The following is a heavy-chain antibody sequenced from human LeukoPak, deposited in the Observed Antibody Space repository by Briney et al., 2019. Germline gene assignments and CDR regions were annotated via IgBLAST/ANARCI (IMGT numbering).Heavy chain of an antibody. D-gene: IGHD3-9*01. CDR1: GGSINSGDYY. CDR3: ARERDDILSGLYYFDY. CDR2: IYYSGST. Sequence: SQTLSLTCTVSGGSINSGDYYWSWIRQPPGKGLEWIGYIYYSGSTYHNPSLKSRVTMSIDTSMNQFSLKLSSVTAADTAVYYCARERDDILSGLYYFDYWGQGTLVTVSS. V-gene: IGHV4-30-4*01. J-gene: IGHJ4*02.